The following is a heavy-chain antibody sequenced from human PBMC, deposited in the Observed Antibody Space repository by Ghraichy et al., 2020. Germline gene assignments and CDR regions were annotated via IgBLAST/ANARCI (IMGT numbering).Heavy chain of an antibody. V-gene: IGHV3-49*03. CDR3: SRGRHCATINCSGFDP. CDR1: GFTFDESA. CDR2: IRTKAFRGTT. Sequence: GESLRLSCTASGFTFDESAMSWFRQAPGKGLEWVGFIRTKAFRGTTEYAASVKGRFTISTDDSKTSAYLQMNNLRAEDTAVYYCSRGRHCATINCSGFDPWGQGTQVIVSS. J-gene: IGHJ5*02. D-gene: IGHD1-1*01.